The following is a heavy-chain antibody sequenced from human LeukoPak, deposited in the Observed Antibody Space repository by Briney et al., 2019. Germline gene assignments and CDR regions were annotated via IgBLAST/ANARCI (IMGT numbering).Heavy chain of an antibody. Sequence: GGSLRLSCAASGFTFSTYGMSWVRQSPGKGLEWVSAISGSASGGITNYADSVKGRFTISRDNYKNTLYLQMNSLRVEDTAVYNSANHRSAFEFWGQGTLVTVSS. J-gene: IGHJ4*02. D-gene: IGHD3-10*01. V-gene: IGHV3-23*01. CDR1: GFTFSTYG. CDR2: ISGSASGGIT. CDR3: ANHRSAFEF.